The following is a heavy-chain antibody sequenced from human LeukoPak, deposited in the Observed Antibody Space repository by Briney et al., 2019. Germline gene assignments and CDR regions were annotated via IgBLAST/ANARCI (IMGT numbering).Heavy chain of an antibody. D-gene: IGHD3-3*01. Sequence: SETLSLTCTVSGVSINSHYWSWIRQPPGKGLEWIGFIYDSGSANYKSSLESRVTMTVDTSKNQFSLRLNSVTAADTAVYYCARVLQNYYHLDVWGKGTTVTVSS. CDR2: IYDSGSA. CDR3: ARVLQNYYHLDV. V-gene: IGHV4-59*11. J-gene: IGHJ6*03. CDR1: GVSINSHY.